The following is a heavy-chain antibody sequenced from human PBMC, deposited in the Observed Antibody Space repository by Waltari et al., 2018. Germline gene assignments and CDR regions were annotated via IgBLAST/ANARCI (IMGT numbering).Heavy chain of an antibody. CDR3: ARHQEVTTRSDAFDI. D-gene: IGHD5-18*01. J-gene: IGHJ3*02. CDR2: IYYSGST. Sequence: QLQLQESGPGLVKPSETLSLTCTVSGVSITNSNYYWGWIRQPPGKGLEWIGNIYYSGSTYYNPSLKSRVTISVDTSKNQFSLKLSSVTAADTAVYYCARHQEVTTRSDAFDIWGQGTMVTVSS. V-gene: IGHV4-39*01. CDR1: GVSITNSNYY.